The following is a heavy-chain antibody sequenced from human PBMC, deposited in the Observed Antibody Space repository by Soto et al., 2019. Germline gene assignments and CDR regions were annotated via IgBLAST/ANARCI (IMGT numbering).Heavy chain of an antibody. D-gene: IGHD2-15*01. CDR1: GGSISSSSYY. Sequence: PSETLSLTCTVSGGSISSSSYYWGWILHPPGKGLEWIGSIYYSGSTYYNPSLKSRVTISVDTSKNQFSLKLSSVTAADTAVYYCARESPVRVDRYCSGGSCYSGIDNWFDPWGQGTLVTVSS. CDR2: IYYSGST. CDR3: ARESPVRVDRYCSGGSCYSGIDNWFDP. V-gene: IGHV4-39*02. J-gene: IGHJ5*02.